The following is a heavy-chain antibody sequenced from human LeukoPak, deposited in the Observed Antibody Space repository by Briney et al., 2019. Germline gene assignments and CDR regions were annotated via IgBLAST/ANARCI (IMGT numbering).Heavy chain of an antibody. CDR2: ISYDGSNK. CDR1: GFTFSSYA. Sequence: GRSLRLSCAASGFTFSSYAMHWVRQAPGKGLEWVAVISYDGSNKYYADSVKGRFTISRDNSKNTLYLQMNSLRAEDTAVYYCARAHSAMVRGVIRPPDYWGQGTLVTVSS. D-gene: IGHD3-10*01. J-gene: IGHJ4*02. V-gene: IGHV3-30-3*01. CDR3: ARAHSAMVRGVIRPPDY.